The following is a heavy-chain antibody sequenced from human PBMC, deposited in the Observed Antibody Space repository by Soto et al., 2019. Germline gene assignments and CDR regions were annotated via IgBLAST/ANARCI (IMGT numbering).Heavy chain of an antibody. D-gene: IGHD1-26*01. J-gene: IGHJ4*02. Sequence: PSETLSLTCTGSGGSISSYPWSWIRQPPGKGLEWIGYIYNSGSTIYNPSFKSRVTILLDKPKNQFTLKLGSVTAADTAIYYCAGDIPSGSYRFDYWGQGTLVTVSS. V-gene: IGHV4-59*08. CDR3: AGDIPSGSYRFDY. CDR1: GGSISSYP. CDR2: IYNSGST.